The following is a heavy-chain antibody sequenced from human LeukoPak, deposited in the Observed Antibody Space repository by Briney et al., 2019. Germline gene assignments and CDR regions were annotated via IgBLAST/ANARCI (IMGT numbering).Heavy chain of an antibody. J-gene: IGHJ4*02. CDR2: INHSGST. CDR3: ARRVRGYSDSSGYSDYFDY. D-gene: IGHD3-22*01. CDR1: GGSFSGYY. Sequence: SETLSLTCAVYGGSFSGYYWSWIRQPPGKGLEWIGEINHSGSTNYNPSLKSRVTISLDTSKNQFSLKLSSVTAADTAVYYCARRVRGYSDSSGYSDYFDYWGRGTLLTVSS. V-gene: IGHV4-34*01.